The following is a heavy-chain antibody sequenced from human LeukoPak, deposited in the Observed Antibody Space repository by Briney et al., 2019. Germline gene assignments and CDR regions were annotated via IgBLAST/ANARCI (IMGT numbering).Heavy chain of an antibody. V-gene: IGHV1-69*01. CDR1: GGTFSSYA. D-gene: IGHD6-13*01. CDR2: IIPIFGTA. CDR3: ARTRRYSSSWYDQYYFDY. J-gene: IGHJ4*02. Sequence: GSSVKVSCKAPGGTFSSYAISWVRQAPGQGLEWMGGIIPIFGTANYAQKFQGRVTITADESTSTAYMELSSLRSEDTAVYYCARTRRYSSSWYDQYYFDYWGQGTLVTVSS.